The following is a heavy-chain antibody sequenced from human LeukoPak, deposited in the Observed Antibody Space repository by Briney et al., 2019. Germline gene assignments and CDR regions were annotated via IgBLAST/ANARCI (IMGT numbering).Heavy chain of an antibody. CDR2: FSGSGGST. CDR3: AKDRTVTAYYSYYDMDV. D-gene: IGHD2-21*02. Sequence: SCKASGGTFSSYAMSWVRQAPGKGLEWVSTFSGSGGSTYYADSVKGRFTISRDNSKNTLYLQMNSLRAEDTAVYYCAKDRTVTAYYSYYDMDVWGQGTTVTVSS. V-gene: IGHV3-23*01. J-gene: IGHJ6*02. CDR1: GGTFSSYA.